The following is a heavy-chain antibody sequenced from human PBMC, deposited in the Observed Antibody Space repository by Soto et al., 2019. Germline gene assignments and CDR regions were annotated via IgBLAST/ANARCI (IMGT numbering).Heavy chain of an antibody. CDR1: GFTFDDYA. V-gene: IGHV3-9*01. Sequence: GGSLRLSCAASGFTFDDYAMHWVRQAPGKGLEWVSGISWNSGSIGYADSVKGRFTISRDNAKNSLYLQMNSLRAEDTASYYCANLVTGDAFDIWGQGTMVTVSS. CDR2: ISWNSGSI. CDR3: ANLVTGDAFDI. J-gene: IGHJ3*02.